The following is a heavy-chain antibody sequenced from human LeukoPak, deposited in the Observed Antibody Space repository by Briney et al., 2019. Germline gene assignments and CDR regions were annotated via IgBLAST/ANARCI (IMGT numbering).Heavy chain of an antibody. D-gene: IGHD2-21*02. Sequence: PSQTLSLTCTVSGGSISSGGYYWSWLRQHPGKGLEWIGYIYYSGSTYYHPSLKSRVTISVDTSKNQFSLKLSSVTAADTAVYYCARGELCGGDCYYYFDYWGQGTLVTVSS. V-gene: IGHV4-31*03. CDR3: ARGELCGGDCYYYFDY. CDR1: GGSISSGGYY. J-gene: IGHJ4*02. CDR2: IYYSGST.